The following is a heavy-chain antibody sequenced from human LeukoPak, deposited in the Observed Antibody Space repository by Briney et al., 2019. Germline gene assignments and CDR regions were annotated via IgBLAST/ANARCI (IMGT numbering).Heavy chain of an antibody. CDR2: ISGSGGST. Sequence: GGSLRLSCAASGFTFSSYAMSWVRQAPGKGLEWVSAISGSGGSTYYADSVKGRFTISRDNSKNTLYLQMNSLRAEDTAVYYCAKDGFLTGTLLYYYYYYMDVWGKGTTVTVSS. D-gene: IGHD1-20*01. J-gene: IGHJ6*03. CDR1: GFTFSSYA. V-gene: IGHV3-23*01. CDR3: AKDGFLTGTLLYYYYYYMDV.